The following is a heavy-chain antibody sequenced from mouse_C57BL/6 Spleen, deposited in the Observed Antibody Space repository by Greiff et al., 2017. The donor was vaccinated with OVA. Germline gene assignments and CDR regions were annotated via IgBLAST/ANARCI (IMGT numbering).Heavy chain of an antibody. CDR2: IDPEDGET. V-gene: IGHV14-2*01. CDR1: GFNIKDYY. J-gene: IGHJ4*01. Sequence: VNVKQSGAELVKPGASVKLSCTASGFNIKDYYMHWVKQRTEQGLEWIGRIDPEDGETKYAQKFQGKATITADTASTPAYLQLSSLTSEYTAVYYCARFYGYPYYAMDYWGQGTSVTVSS. D-gene: IGHD2-2*01. CDR3: ARFYGYPYYAMDY.